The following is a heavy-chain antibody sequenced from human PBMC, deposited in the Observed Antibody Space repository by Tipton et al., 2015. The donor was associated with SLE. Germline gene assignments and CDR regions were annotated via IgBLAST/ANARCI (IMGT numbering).Heavy chain of an antibody. CDR3: ARDRRGWYFDL. CDR2: ISYSGAT. CDR1: GITFSRYW. Sequence: LRLSCAASGITFSRYWMGWIRQPPGKGLEWIASISYSGATYYNPSLKSRVTISVDTSKNQFSLKLSSVTAADTAVYYCARDRRGWYFDLWGRGTLVTVSS. D-gene: IGHD3-10*01. J-gene: IGHJ2*01. V-gene: IGHV4-39*07.